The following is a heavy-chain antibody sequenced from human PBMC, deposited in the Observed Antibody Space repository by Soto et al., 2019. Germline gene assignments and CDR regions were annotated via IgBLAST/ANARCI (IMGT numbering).Heavy chain of an antibody. J-gene: IGHJ1*01. CDR3: AKDSPVGIPLMRDLHD. Sequence: GGSLRLSCAASGFPFSSYGISWVRQAPGKGLEWVSVISGSGGSAYYADSVKGRFSLSRDNSKNTVYLQMNSLRAEDTAVYYCAKDSPVGIPLMRDLHDWGQGTLVTAPQ. V-gene: IGHV3-23*01. CDR1: GFPFSSYG. D-gene: IGHD3-22*01. CDR2: ISGSGGSA.